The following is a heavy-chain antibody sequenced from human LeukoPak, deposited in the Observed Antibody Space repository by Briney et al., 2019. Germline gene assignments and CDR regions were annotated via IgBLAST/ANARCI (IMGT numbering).Heavy chain of an antibody. CDR3: ARVQPLWFGEFNHLGYWFDP. CDR2: INPNSGGT. V-gene: IGHV1-2*02. D-gene: IGHD3-10*01. CDR1: GYTFTGYY. J-gene: IGHJ5*02. Sequence: GASVKVSCKASGYTFTGYYMHWVRQAPGQGLEWMGWINPNSGGTNYAQKFQGRVTITADESTSTAYMELSSLRSEDTAVYYCARVQPLWFGEFNHLGYWFDPWGQGTLVTVSS.